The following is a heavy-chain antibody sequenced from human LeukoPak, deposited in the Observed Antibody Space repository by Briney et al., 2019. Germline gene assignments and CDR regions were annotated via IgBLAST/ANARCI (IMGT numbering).Heavy chain of an antibody. CDR2: INSDGSST. V-gene: IGHV3-74*01. J-gene: IGHJ4*02. Sequence: PGGSLRLSCAASRFTFSTYWMHWVRQAPGKGLVWVSRINSDGSSTGYADSVKGRFTISRDNPKNTLYLQMNSLRVEDTAVYYCATLPYYYDSSGSYCFDSWGQGTLVTASS. CDR3: ATLPYYYDSSGSYCFDS. CDR1: RFTFSTYW. D-gene: IGHD3-22*01.